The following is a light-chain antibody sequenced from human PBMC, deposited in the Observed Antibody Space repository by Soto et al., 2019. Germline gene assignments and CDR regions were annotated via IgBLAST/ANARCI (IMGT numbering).Light chain of an antibody. V-gene: IGKV1-27*01. CDR1: QGISNY. Sequence: DIQMTQSPSSLSASVGDRVTITCRASQGISNYLAGYQQKPGKVPKLLIYAASTLQSGVPSRFSGSGSGTDFTLPISSLQHEDVATYYCQKYNSAPTWTFGQGTKVEIK. J-gene: IGKJ1*01. CDR2: AAS. CDR3: QKYNSAPTWT.